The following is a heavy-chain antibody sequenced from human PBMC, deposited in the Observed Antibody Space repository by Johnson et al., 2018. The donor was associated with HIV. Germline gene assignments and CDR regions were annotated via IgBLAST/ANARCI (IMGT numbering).Heavy chain of an antibody. J-gene: IGHJ3*02. V-gene: IGHV3-30*03. CDR1: GFTFSTYG. CDR3: ARDKGSWFDDAFDI. CDR2: ISYDGSNK. D-gene: IGHD6-13*01. Sequence: QVQLVESGGGLVQPGGSLRLSCAASGFTFSTYGIHWVRQSPGKGLEWVAFISYDGSNKYYADSVKGRFTISRDNSKNTLYLQMNSLKVEDTAVYYCARDKGSWFDDAFDIWGQGTMVTVSS.